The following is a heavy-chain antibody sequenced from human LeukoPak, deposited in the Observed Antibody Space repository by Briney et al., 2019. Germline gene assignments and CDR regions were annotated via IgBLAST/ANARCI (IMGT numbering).Heavy chain of an antibody. CDR3: ARLRGIVVVPAALDYFDY. J-gene: IGHJ4*02. V-gene: IGHV4-38-2*01. D-gene: IGHD2-2*01. CDR2: IYYSGST. Sequence: KPGGSLRLSCAASGFTFSDYYMSWIRQPPGKGLEWIGSIYYSGSTYYNPSLKSRVTISVDTSKNQFSLKLSSVTAADTAVYYCARLRGIVVVPAALDYFDYWGQGTLVTVSS. CDR1: GFTFSDYY.